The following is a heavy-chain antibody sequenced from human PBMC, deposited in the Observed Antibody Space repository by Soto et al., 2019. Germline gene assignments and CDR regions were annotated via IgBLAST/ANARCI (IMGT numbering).Heavy chain of an antibody. D-gene: IGHD3-10*01. CDR2: ISWNSGSI. CDR3: AKDIPGTSHGGGVYFAY. CDR1: GFTFDDYA. V-gene: IGHV3-9*01. Sequence: DVQLVESGGGLVQPGRSLRLSCAASGFTFDDYAMHWVRQAPGKGLEWVSGISWNSGSIGYADSVKGRFTISRDNAKNSLYLQMNILRAEDTALYYCAKDIPGTSHGGGVYFAYWGQGTLVTVSS. J-gene: IGHJ4*02.